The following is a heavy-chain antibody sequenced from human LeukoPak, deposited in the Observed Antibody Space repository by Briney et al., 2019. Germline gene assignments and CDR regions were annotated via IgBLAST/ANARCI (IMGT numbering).Heavy chain of an antibody. CDR2: ISSTSTYI. CDR3: ARGSGYCTTTTCPGWFDP. CDR1: GFTFSSYN. D-gene: IGHD2-2*01. V-gene: IGHV3-21*06. Sequence: GGSLRLSCAASGFTFSSYNMNWVRQAPGKGLEWVSSISSTSTYIYYADSVKGRFTVSRDNAKNSLFLKMNSLRAEDTAVYYCARGSGYCTTTTCPGWFDPWGQETLVTVSS. J-gene: IGHJ5*02.